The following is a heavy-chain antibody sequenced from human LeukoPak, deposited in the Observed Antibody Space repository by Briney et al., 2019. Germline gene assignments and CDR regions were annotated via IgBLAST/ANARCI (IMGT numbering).Heavy chain of an antibody. CDR3: ARDAGDIWFGEMLRDWFDP. V-gene: IGHV1-18*01. J-gene: IGHJ5*02. Sequence: ASVKVSCKASGYTFTSYGISWVRQAPGQGLEWMGWISAYNGNTNYAQKLQGRVTMTTDTSTGTAYMELRSLRSDDTAVYYCARDAGDIWFGEMLRDWFDPWGQGTLVTVSS. CDR2: ISAYNGNT. CDR1: GYTFTSYG. D-gene: IGHD3-10*01.